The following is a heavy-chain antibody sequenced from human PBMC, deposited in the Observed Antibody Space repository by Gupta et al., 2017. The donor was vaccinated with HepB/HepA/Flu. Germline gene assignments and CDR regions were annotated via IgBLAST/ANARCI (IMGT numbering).Heavy chain of an antibody. CDR3: ARPLVYDYVWGSYRKMGRRWYFDL. V-gene: IGHV4-39*01. CDR1: GGSISSSSYY. D-gene: IGHD3-16*02. CDR2: IYYSGST. Sequence: QLQLQESGPGLVKPSETLSLTCTVSGGSISSSSYYWGWIRQPPGKGLEWIGSIYYSGSTYYNPSLKSRVTISVDTSKNQFSLKLSSVTAADTAVYYCARPLVYDYVWGSYRKMGRRWYFDLWGRGTLVTVSS. J-gene: IGHJ2*01.